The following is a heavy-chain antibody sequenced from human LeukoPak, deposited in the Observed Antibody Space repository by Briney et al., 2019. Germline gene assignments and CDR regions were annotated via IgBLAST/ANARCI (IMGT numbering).Heavy chain of an antibody. CDR2: IYYTGST. D-gene: IGHD6-19*01. CDR1: GGPISGYY. CDR3: ARGGYASGWYLDY. V-gene: IGHV4-59*01. Sequence: SETLSLTCTVSGGPISGYYWNWIRQPPGKGLEWIGYIYYTGSTNYNPSLKSRVTISVDTSKNQFSLKLSSVTATDTAVYYCARGGYASGWYLDYWGQGTLVTVSS. J-gene: IGHJ4*02.